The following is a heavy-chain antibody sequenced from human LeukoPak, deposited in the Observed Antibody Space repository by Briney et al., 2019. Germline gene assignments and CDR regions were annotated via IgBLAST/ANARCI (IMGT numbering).Heavy chain of an antibody. CDR1: GGSISSYY. D-gene: IGHD3-16*01. J-gene: IGHJ6*03. CDR3: ARVGYYGDYVWGSGNGYYYYMDV. V-gene: IGHV4-59*01. Sequence: SETLSLTCTVSGGSISSYYWSWIRQPPGKGLEWIGYIYYSGSTNYNPSLKSRVTISVDTSKNQFSLKLSSVTAADTAVYYCARVGYYGDYVWGSGNGYYYYMDVWGKGTTVTISS. CDR2: IYYSGST.